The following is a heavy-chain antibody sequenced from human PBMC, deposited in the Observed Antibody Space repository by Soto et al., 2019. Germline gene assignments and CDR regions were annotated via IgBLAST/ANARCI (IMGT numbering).Heavy chain of an antibody. CDR1: GDSISSYY. Sequence: QVQLQESGPGLVKPSATLSLTCTVSGDSISSYYWSWIRQPAGKGMEWIGRIHTTENTNYNPYLRSRVTMSIDTSNNQCSLKLTSLTAADTAVYYCARALTSAAGLYFDYWGQGTLVTVSS. V-gene: IGHV4-4*07. J-gene: IGHJ4*02. D-gene: IGHD6-13*01. CDR2: IHTTENT. CDR3: ARALTSAAGLYFDY.